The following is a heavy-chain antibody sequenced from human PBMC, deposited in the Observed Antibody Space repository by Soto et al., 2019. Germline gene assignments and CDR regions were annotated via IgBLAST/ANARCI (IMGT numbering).Heavy chain of an antibody. Sequence: QVQLQESGPGLVKPSETLSLTCTVSGGSVSSGSYYWSWIRQPPGKGLEWIGYIYYSGSTNYNPSLKSRVTXXVXTXXNQFSLKLSSVTAADTAVYYCASVAAAGNYYGMDVWGQGTTVTVSS. J-gene: IGHJ6*02. V-gene: IGHV4-61*01. CDR2: IYYSGST. CDR1: GGSVSSGSYY. D-gene: IGHD6-13*01. CDR3: ASVAAAGNYYGMDV.